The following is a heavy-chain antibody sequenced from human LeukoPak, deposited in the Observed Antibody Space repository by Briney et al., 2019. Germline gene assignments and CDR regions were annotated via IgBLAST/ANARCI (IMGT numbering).Heavy chain of an antibody. J-gene: IGHJ6*02. Sequence: GRSLRLSCAASGFTFSSYAMRWVRQAPGKGLEWVAVISYDGSNKYYADSVKGRFTISRDNSKNTLYLQMNSLRAEDTAVYYCARDRPTSYCSSTSCRRYYYYYYGMDVWGQGTTVTVSS. CDR1: GFTFSSYA. CDR2: ISYDGSNK. D-gene: IGHD2-2*01. CDR3: ARDRPTSYCSSTSCRRYYYYYYGMDV. V-gene: IGHV3-30-3*01.